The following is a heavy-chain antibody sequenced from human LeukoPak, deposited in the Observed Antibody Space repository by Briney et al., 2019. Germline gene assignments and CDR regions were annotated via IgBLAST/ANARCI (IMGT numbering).Heavy chain of an antibody. Sequence: GGSLRLSCAASGFTFNTHGMHWVRQAPGKGLEWVAAIWFDGSVKHYSDAVKGRFTISRDNSLNTLYLQMNSLRVEDTAMYYCAKDTAIQFLEPAFWGQGTLVTVSS. J-gene: IGHJ4*02. V-gene: IGHV3-33*06. CDR2: IWFDGSVK. CDR3: AKDTAIQFLEPAF. D-gene: IGHD3-3*01. CDR1: GFTFNTHG.